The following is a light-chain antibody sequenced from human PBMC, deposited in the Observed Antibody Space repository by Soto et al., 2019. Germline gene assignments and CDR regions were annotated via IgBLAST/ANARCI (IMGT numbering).Light chain of an antibody. CDR1: QSISNW. CDR3: QRYNSYAWT. Sequence: DIQMTQSPSTLSASVGDRVTITCRASQSISNWLAWYQQKSGKAPKLLIYKASSLESGVPSRFSGSGSGTEFTLTISSMQPDDFATYYCQRYNSYAWTFGQGTKVEIK. V-gene: IGKV1-5*03. CDR2: KAS. J-gene: IGKJ1*01.